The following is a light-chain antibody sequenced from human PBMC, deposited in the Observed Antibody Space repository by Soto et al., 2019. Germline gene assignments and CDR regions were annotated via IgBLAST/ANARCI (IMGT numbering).Light chain of an antibody. J-gene: IGLJ1*01. V-gene: IGLV2-14*01. Sequence: QSLLTQPASVSGSPGQSITISCTGTSSDVGGYDYVSWYQQHPGKAPKLMIYEVSNRPSGVFNRFSGSKSGNTASLTISGLQAEDEADYYCSSYTSSSTSPYVFGTGTKVTVL. CDR2: EVS. CDR3: SSYTSSSTSPYV. CDR1: SSDVGGYDY.